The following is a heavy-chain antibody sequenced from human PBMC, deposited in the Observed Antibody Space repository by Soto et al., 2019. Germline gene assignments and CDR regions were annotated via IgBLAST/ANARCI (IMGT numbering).Heavy chain of an antibody. V-gene: IGHV3-33*01. CDR1: GFTFNSYG. CDR2: IWSDGSNK. J-gene: IGHJ4*02. CDR3: ARERPGENGFDY. Sequence: QVQLVESGGGVVQPGRSLRLSCAASGFTFNSYGMHWVRQAPGKGLEWVAVIWSDGSNKYYADSVQGRFTISRDNSKNTVYLQTNSLRAEDTAVYYCARERPGENGFDYWGQGTLVTVSS. D-gene: IGHD4-17*01.